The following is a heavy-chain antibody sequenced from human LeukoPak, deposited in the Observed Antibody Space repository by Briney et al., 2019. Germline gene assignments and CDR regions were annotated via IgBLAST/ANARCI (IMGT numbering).Heavy chain of an antibody. CDR2: IKQDGSEK. J-gene: IGHJ6*01. Sequence: PGGSLRLSCAASGFTYRGYWMSWVRQAPGKGLEWVANIKQDGSEKYYVDSVKGRFTISRDNAKNSLYLQMNSLRAEDTAVYYCAGASRYCSGGSCYSPYYYYGLDVWGQGTTVTVSS. V-gene: IGHV3-7*02. CDR1: GFTYRGYW. D-gene: IGHD2-15*01. CDR3: AGASRYCSGGSCYSPYYYYGLDV.